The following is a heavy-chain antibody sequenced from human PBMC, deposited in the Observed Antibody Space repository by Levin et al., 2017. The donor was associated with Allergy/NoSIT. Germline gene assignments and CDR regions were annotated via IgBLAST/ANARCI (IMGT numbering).Heavy chain of an antibody. CDR3: AKITMSLGGAFDI. J-gene: IGHJ3*02. D-gene: IGHD3-22*01. V-gene: IGHV3-48*02. Sequence: GESLKISCAASGFTFNHFSMNWVRQAPGKGLEWVSYIGVSGSPTYYADSVKGRFTISRDNAQNSVYLQMDSLRDEDTAIYYCAKITMSLGGAFDIWGQGTMVTVSS. CDR1: GFTFNHFS. CDR2: IGVSGSPT.